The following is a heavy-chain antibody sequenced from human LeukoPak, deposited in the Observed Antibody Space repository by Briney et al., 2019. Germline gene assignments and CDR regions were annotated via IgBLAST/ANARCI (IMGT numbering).Heavy chain of an antibody. CDR1: GGSVSSGSYY. Sequence: SETLSLTCTVSGGSVSSGSYYWSWVRQPPGKGLEWIGYIYYTGNTNYNPSLKSRVTISVDTSKNHFSLKLNSVTAADTAVYYCAREYSSTSYYFDYWGQGTLVTVSS. V-gene: IGHV4-61*03. D-gene: IGHD6-13*01. CDR2: IYYTGNT. CDR3: AREYSSTSYYFDY. J-gene: IGHJ4*02.